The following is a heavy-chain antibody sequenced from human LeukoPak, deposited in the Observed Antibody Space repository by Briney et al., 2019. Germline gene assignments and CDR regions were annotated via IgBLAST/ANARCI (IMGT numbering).Heavy chain of an antibody. CDR1: GGTFSSYA. CDR2: IIPILGIA. V-gene: IGHV1-69*04. D-gene: IGHD1-7*01. J-gene: IGHJ4*02. CDR3: ARGGTFWNSGVNFDY. Sequence: SVKVSCKASGGTFSSYAISWVRQAPGQGLEWMGRIIPILGIANYAQKFQGRVTITADKSTSTAYMELSSLRSEDTAVYYCARGGTFWNSGVNFDYWGQGTLVTVSS.